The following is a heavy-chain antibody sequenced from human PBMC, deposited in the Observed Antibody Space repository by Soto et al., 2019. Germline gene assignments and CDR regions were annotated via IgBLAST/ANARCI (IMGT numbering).Heavy chain of an antibody. D-gene: IGHD3-16*01. J-gene: IGHJ4*02. CDR1: GFTFSAYG. Sequence: QVHLVESGGGVVQPGRSLRLSCAASGFTFSAYGMHWVRQAPGKGLEWVAVIWYDGSIEYYADSVKGRFTTSRDNSKNTLSLEMNSLRAEDTAVYYCAIHPFLGGFDYWGQGILVTVSS. V-gene: IGHV3-33*01. CDR2: IWYDGSIE. CDR3: AIHPFLGGFDY.